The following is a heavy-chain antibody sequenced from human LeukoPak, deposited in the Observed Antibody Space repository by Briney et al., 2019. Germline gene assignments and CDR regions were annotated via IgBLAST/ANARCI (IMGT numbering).Heavy chain of an antibody. J-gene: IGHJ6*03. V-gene: IGHV1-2*02. CDR2: INPNSGGT. Sequence: ASVTVSFTASGYTFTVYYMHWVRQAPGQGLEWMGWINPNSGGTNYAQKFQGRVTMTRDTSISTAYMELSRLRSDDTAVYYCARASYSSSWYFSYYYYYYMDVWGKGTTVTISS. D-gene: IGHD6-13*01. CDR3: ARASYSSSWYFSYYYYYYMDV. CDR1: GYTFTVYY.